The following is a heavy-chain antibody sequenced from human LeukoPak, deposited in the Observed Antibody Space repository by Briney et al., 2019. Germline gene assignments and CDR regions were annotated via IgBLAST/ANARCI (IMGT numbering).Heavy chain of an antibody. CDR3: ARARYCGSTSCYLDY. D-gene: IGHD2-2*01. V-gene: IGHV3-23*01. J-gene: IGHJ4*02. CDR1: RFTFNTYA. CDR2: ISSSGDST. Sequence: GGSLRLSCAASRFTFNTYAMRWVRQAPGKGLEWVSGISSSGDSTYYADSVKGRFTISRDNSKNILYLQVNSLRAEDTAVYYCARARYCGSTSCYLDYWGQGTLVTVSS.